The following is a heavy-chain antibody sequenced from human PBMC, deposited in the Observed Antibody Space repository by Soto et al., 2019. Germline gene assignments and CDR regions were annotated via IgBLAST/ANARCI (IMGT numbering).Heavy chain of an antibody. CDR3: ARGRHCSSPSRYPGGWFDH. V-gene: IGHV1-8*01. Sequence: ASVKVSCKASGYTFTSYAINCVRQAPGQGLEWMGWMNPNSGNTGYAQKFQGRVTMTRNTSISTAYMELSRLRSEDTAVYYCARGRHCSSPSRYPGGWFDHWGQGTLVTVSS. CDR2: MNPNSGNT. D-gene: IGHD2-2*01. J-gene: IGHJ5*02. CDR1: GYTFTSYA.